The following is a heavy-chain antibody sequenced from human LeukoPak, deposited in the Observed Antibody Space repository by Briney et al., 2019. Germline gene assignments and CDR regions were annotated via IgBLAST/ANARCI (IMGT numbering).Heavy chain of an antibody. V-gene: IGHV3-21*01. D-gene: IGHD2-2*01. CDR3: ARAHYCSSTSCYLSWFDP. CDR2: ISSSSSYI. J-gene: IGHJ5*02. CDR1: GFTFSSYS. Sequence: PGGSLRLSCAASGFTFSSYSMNWVRQAPGKGLEWVSSISSSSSYIYYADSVKGRFTISRDNAKNSLYLQMNSLRAEDTAVYYCARAHYCSSTSCYLSWFDPWGQGTLVTVSS.